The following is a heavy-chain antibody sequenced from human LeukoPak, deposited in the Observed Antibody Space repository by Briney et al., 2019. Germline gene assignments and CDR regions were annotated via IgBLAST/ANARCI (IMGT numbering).Heavy chain of an antibody. Sequence: GGSLRLSCAASGFTFSSYTMNWVRQAPGKGLEWVSSVSSTSTYIFYADSLKGRFTISRDNAKNSLYLQMNSLRAEDTAVYYCARWDAHYDILTGYYKGATDYWGQGTLVTVSS. CDR3: ARWDAHYDILTGYYKGATDY. D-gene: IGHD3-9*01. CDR1: GFTFSSYT. CDR2: VSSTSTYI. V-gene: IGHV3-21*01. J-gene: IGHJ4*02.